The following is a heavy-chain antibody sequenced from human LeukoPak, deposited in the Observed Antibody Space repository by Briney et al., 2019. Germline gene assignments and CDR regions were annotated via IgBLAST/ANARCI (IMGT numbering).Heavy chain of an antibody. Sequence: RGESLKISCKGSGYSFTSYWIGWVRQMPGKGLEWMGIIYPGGSDTRYSPSFQGQVTISADKSISTAYLQWSSLKASDTAMYYCARFVKYYYGSGSHFDYWGQGTLVTVSS. CDR1: GYSFTSYW. V-gene: IGHV5-51*01. CDR3: ARFVKYYYGSGSHFDY. D-gene: IGHD3-10*01. CDR2: IYPGGSDT. J-gene: IGHJ4*02.